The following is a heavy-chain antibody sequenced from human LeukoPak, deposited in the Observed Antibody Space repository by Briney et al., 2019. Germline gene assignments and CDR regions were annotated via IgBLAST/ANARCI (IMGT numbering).Heavy chain of an antibody. V-gene: IGHV3-21*01. J-gene: IGHJ4*02. CDR3: TGGVEY. D-gene: IGHD3-16*01. CDR1: GFTVSSNS. CDR2: ISTSSSYI. Sequence: GGSLRLSCTVSGFTVSSNSMNWVRQAPGKGLEWVSSISTSSSYIYYADSVRGRFTISRDNAENSLYLQMNSLRAEDTAVYYCTGGVEYWGQGTLVTVSS.